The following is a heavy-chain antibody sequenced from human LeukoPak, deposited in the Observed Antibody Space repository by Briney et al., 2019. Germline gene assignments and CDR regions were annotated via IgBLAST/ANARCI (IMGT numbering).Heavy chain of an antibody. J-gene: IGHJ4*02. D-gene: IGHD2-15*01. CDR1: GGSISSYY. Sequence: SETLSLTCTVSGGSISSYYWSWIRQPAGKGLDWIGRIYTSGSTNYNPSLKSRVTMSVDTSKNQFSLKLSSVTAADTAVYYCARDLRCGSGGSCYSQYYFDYWGQGTLVTVPS. CDR3: ARDLRCGSGGSCYSQYYFDY. CDR2: IYTSGST. V-gene: IGHV4-4*07.